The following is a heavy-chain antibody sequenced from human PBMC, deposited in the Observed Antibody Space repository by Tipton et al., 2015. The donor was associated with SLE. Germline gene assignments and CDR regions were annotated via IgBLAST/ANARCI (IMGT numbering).Heavy chain of an antibody. CDR3: ARGSDFWSGLGNWFDP. J-gene: IGHJ5*02. CDR1: RFNFSDYY. V-gene: IGHV3-11*01. D-gene: IGHD3-3*01. CDR2: ISGSGDTI. Sequence: LSLTCAASRFNFSDYYMIWIRQAPGKGLEWLSYISGSGDTIYYADSVKGRFTISRDNAKNSLYLQMNSLRDEDTAVYYCARGSDFWSGLGNWFDPWGQGTLVTVSS.